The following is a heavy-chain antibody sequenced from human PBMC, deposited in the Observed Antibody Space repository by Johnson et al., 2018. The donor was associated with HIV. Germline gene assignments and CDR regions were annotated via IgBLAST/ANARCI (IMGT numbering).Heavy chain of an antibody. V-gene: IGHV3-13*01. CDR2: IGTAGDT. Sequence: VLLVESWGGLVQPGGSLRLSCAASGFTFSSYDMHWVRQATGKGLEWVSAIGTAGDTYYPGSVKGRFTISRENAKNSLYLQMNSLRAGDTAVYYCARGDYGGNLDAFDIWGQGTMGTVSS. D-gene: IGHD4-23*01. CDR3: ARGDYGGNLDAFDI. J-gene: IGHJ3*02. CDR1: GFTFSSYD.